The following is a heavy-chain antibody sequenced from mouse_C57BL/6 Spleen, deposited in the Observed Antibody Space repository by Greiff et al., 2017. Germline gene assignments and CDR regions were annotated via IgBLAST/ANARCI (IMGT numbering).Heavy chain of an antibody. V-gene: IGHV1-50*01. CDR2: IDPSDSYT. CDR3: AGLNFDV. CDR1: GYTFTSYW. J-gene: IGHJ1*03. Sequence: QVQLQQPGAELVKPGASVKLSCKASGYTFTSYWMQWVKQRPGQGLEWIGEIDPSDSYTNYNQKFKGKATLTVDTSSSTAYMQLSSLTSEDSAVYYCAGLNFDVWGTETTGTGSS.